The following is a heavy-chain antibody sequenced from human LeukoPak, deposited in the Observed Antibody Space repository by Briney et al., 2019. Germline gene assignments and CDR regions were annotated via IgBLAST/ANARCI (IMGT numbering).Heavy chain of an antibody. CDR2: INHSGST. Sequence: SETLSLTCAVYGGSFSGYYWSWIRQPPGKGLEWIGEINHSGSTNYNPSLKSRVTISVDASKNQFSLKLSSVTAADTAVYYCARGLGAFDIWGQGTMVTVSS. J-gene: IGHJ3*02. CDR3: ARGLGAFDI. V-gene: IGHV4-34*01. D-gene: IGHD7-27*01. CDR1: GGSFSGYY.